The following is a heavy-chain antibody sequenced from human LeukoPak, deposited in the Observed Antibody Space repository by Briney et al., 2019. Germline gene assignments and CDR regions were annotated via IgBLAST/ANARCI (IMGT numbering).Heavy chain of an antibody. J-gene: IGHJ6*02. V-gene: IGHV3-30-3*01. CDR3: ARGANSYYYYYGMDV. CDR1: GFTFSSYA. CDR2: ISYDGSNK. D-gene: IGHD1-1*01. Sequence: GRSLRLSCAASGFTFSSYAMHWVCQAPGKGLEWVAVISYDGSNKYYADSVKGRFTISRDNSKNTLYLQMNSLRAEDTAVYYCARGANSYYYYYGMDVWGQGTTVTVSS.